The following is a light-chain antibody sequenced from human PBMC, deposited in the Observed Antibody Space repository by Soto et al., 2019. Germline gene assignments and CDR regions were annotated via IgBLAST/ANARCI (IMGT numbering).Light chain of an antibody. J-gene: IGKJ1*01. Sequence: EIVLTQSPGTLSLSRGQRATLSCRASQSVATRNLAWDQQKSGQARRLLIYGASSRAVHTPDRFSGSGSGTHFTPTISGLEPEDVTMYYCQHFGNSLWTFGQGTKV. CDR3: QHFGNSLWT. CDR1: QSVATRN. V-gene: IGKV3-20*01. CDR2: GAS.